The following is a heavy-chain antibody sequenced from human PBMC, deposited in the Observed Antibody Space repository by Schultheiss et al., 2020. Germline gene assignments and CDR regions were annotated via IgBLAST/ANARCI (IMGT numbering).Heavy chain of an antibody. V-gene: IGHV4-39*01. CDR3: ARQWGQQLVHWWFDP. J-gene: IGHJ5*02. Sequence: SETLSLTCTVSGGSISSGGYYWSWIRQPPGKGLEWIGEINHSGSTNYNPSLKSRVTISVDTSKNQFSLKLSSVTAADTAVYYCARQWGQQLVHWWFDPWGQGTLVTVSS. D-gene: IGHD6-13*01. CDR1: GGSISSGGYY. CDR2: INHSGST.